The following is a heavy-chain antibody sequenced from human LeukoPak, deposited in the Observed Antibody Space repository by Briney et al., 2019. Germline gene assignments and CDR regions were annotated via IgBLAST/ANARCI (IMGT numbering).Heavy chain of an antibody. D-gene: IGHD4-23*01. Sequence: ASVKVSCKTSGYTFTNYGINWVRQAPGQGPEWMGWISAYDGNTNYAQSVQGRVTMTTDTSTSTAYMELRSLRSDDTAVYYCARDISYGGDAFDYWGQGTLVTVSS. CDR3: ARDISYGGDAFDY. CDR1: GYTFTNYG. J-gene: IGHJ4*02. CDR2: ISAYDGNT. V-gene: IGHV1-18*01.